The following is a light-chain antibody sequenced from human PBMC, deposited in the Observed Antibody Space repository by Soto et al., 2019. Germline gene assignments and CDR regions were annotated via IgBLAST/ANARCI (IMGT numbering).Light chain of an antibody. J-gene: IGLJ1*01. Sequence: QSVLTQPPSASGSPGQSVTISCTGTSSDVGGYKYVSWYQQHPGKAPKLMIFEVNKRPSGVPDRFSGSKSVNTASLTVSGLQAEDEADYYCSSYAGINNLGVFGTGTKLTVL. CDR1: SSDVGGYKY. CDR2: EVN. CDR3: SSYAGINNLGV. V-gene: IGLV2-8*01.